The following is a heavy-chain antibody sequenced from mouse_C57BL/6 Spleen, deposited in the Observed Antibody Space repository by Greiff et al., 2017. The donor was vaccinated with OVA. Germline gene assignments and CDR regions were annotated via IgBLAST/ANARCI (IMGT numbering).Heavy chain of an antibody. D-gene: IGHD1-3*01. J-gene: IGHJ4*01. CDR1: GYTFTSYW. Sequence: QVQLQQPGTELVKPGASVKLSCKASGYTFTSYWMHWVKQRPGQGLEWIGNINPSNGGTNYNEKFKSKATLTVDKSSSTAYMQLSSMTSEDSAVYCCARVKSPYAMDYWGQGTSVTVSS. CDR2: INPSNGGT. CDR3: ARVKSPYAMDY. V-gene: IGHV1-53*01.